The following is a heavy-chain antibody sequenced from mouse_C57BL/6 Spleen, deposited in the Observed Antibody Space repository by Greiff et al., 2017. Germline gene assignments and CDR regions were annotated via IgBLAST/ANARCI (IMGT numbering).Heavy chain of an antibody. CDR3: ARGGAYSNSVGAMDY. D-gene: IGHD2-5*01. V-gene: IGHV1-69*01. CDR2: IDPSDSYT. CDR1: GYTFTSYW. J-gene: IGHJ4*01. Sequence: QVQLKQPGAELVMPGASVKLSCKASGYTFTSYWMHWVKQRPGQGLEWIGEIDPSDSYTNYNQKFKGKSTLTVDKSSSTAYMQLSSLTSEDSAVYYCARGGAYSNSVGAMDYWGQGTSVTASS.